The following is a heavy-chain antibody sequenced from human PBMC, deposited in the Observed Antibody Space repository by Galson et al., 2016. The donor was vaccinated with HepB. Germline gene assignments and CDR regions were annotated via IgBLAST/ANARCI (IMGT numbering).Heavy chain of an antibody. CDR1: GYSFTNYW. D-gene: IGHD2-2*01. J-gene: IGHJ2*01. CDR2: IDPSDSYT. Sequence: QSGAEVKKPGESLRISCKGSGYSFTNYWISWVRQMPGKGLEWMGRIDPSDSYTNYSPSFQGHVTISADKSISTAYLQWSSLKASDTAMYYCARQRAYPAIDWYFDLWGRGTLVTVSS. CDR3: ARQRAYPAIDWYFDL. V-gene: IGHV5-10-1*01.